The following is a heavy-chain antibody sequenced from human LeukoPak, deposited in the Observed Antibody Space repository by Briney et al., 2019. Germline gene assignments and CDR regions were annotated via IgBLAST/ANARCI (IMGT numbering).Heavy chain of an antibody. Sequence: SETLSLTCAVYGGSFSGYYWSWIRQPPGKGLEWIGEINHSGSTSYNPSLKSRVTISVDTSKNQFSLKLSSVTAADTAVYYCARVKGDTAMVHNWFDPWGQGTLVTVSS. D-gene: IGHD5-18*01. V-gene: IGHV4-34*01. CDR3: ARVKGDTAMVHNWFDP. J-gene: IGHJ5*02. CDR2: INHSGST. CDR1: GGSFSGYY.